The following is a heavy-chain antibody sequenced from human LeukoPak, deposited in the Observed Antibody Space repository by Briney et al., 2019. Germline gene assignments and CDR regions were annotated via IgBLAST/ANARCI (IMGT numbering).Heavy chain of an antibody. D-gene: IGHD1-26*01. CDR3: TRDGGRREDY. CDR2: ISSSGTTT. V-gene: IGHV3-48*03. Sequence: GGSLRLSCAASGFTFSSYDMNWVRQAPGKGLEWVSYISSSGTTTYYADSVKGRFTVSRDNAKNSLYLQMNGLRDEDTAVYYCTRDGGRREDYWGQGTLVTVSS. CDR1: GFTFSSYD. J-gene: IGHJ4*02.